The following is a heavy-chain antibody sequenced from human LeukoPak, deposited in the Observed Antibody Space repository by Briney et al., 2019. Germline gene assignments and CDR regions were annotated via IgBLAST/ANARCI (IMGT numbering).Heavy chain of an antibody. CDR3: ARAFGAESLDY. V-gene: IGHV4-34*01. CDR1: GESISGFY. J-gene: IGHJ4*02. Sequence: SETLSLTCTVSGESISGFYWNWIRQPPGKGLEWIGEINHSGSTNYNPSLKSRVTISVDTSKNQFSLKLSSVTAADTAVYYCARAFGAESLDYWGQGTLVTVSS. D-gene: IGHD3-10*01. CDR2: INHSGST.